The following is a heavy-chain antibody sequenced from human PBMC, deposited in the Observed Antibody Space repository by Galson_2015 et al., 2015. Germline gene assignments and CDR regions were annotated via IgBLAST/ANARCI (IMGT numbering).Heavy chain of an antibody. CDR3: ARHPSQWLAPKRPYYYYYGMDV. CDR1: GGSISSSSYY. V-gene: IGHV4-39*01. J-gene: IGHJ6*02. D-gene: IGHD6-19*01. CDR2: IYYSGST. Sequence: LSLTCTVSGGSISSSSYYWGWIRQPPGKGLEWIGSIYYSGSTYYNPSLKSRVTISVDTSKNQFSLKLSSVTAADTAVYYCARHPSQWLAPKRPYYYYYGMDVWGQGTTVTVSS.